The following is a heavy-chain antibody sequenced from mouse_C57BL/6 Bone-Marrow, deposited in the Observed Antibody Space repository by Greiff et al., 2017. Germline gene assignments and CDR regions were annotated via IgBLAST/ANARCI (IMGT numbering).Heavy chain of an antibody. V-gene: IGHV1-55*01. Sequence: QVQLQQPGAELVKPGASVKMSCKASGYTFTSYWITWVKQRPGQGLEWIGDIYPGSGSTNYNEKFKSKATLTVDTSSSTAYMQLSSLTSEDSAVYYCALYYYGSSYGYFDVWGTGTTVTVSS. CDR1: GYTFTSYW. CDR2: IYPGSGST. J-gene: IGHJ1*03. D-gene: IGHD1-1*01. CDR3: ALYYYGSSYGYFDV.